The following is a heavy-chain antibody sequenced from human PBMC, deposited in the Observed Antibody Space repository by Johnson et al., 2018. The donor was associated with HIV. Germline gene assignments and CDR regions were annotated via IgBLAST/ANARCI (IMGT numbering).Heavy chain of an antibody. CDR2: ISGGCT. V-gene: IGHV3-38-3*01. Sequence: VQLVESRGVLVQPGGSLRLSCAASGFTVSSNEMSWVRQAPGKGLEWVSSISGGCTYYADSRKGRFTISRDNSKNTLYVQMISLRAEDTAVYYCAKELSTYYNFWSGSAGNDAFDIWGQGTMVTVSS. CDR1: GFTVSSNE. CDR3: AKELSTYYNFWSGSAGNDAFDI. D-gene: IGHD3-3*01. J-gene: IGHJ3*02.